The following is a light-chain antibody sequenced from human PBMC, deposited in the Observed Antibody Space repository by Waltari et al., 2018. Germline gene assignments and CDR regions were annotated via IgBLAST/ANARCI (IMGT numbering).Light chain of an antibody. V-gene: IGKV1-8*01. Sequence: AIRMTQSPSSFSASTGDRVTITCRANEGIPRYLAWYQQKPGKAPKLLIYAASTLHSAVPSRFRGSGSETDCTRTISCLQSEDFATYYCQQYFSYPLTFGGVTKVEIQ. J-gene: IGKJ4*01. CDR2: AAS. CDR1: EGIPRY. CDR3: QQYFSYPLT.